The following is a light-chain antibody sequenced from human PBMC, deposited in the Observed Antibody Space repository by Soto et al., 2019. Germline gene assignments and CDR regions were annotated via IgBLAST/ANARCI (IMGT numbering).Light chain of an antibody. Sequence: DIQMTQSPSSLSASLGDRFTITCLASQSISSYLNWYQQKPGKAPKLLIYAASSLQSGVPSRFSRSGSGTDLTLPISSLQPEDFATYYCQHSYSTPGTFGQGTKV. V-gene: IGKV1-39*01. J-gene: IGKJ1*01. CDR2: AAS. CDR1: QSISSY. CDR3: QHSYSTPGT.